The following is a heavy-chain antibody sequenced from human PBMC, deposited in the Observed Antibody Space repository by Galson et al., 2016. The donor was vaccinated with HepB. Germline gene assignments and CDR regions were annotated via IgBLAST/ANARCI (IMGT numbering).Heavy chain of an antibody. Sequence: CAISGDSVSTNSGAWNWIRQSPSRGLEWLGRTYYRSKWWNAYALPVKSRITINPDTSKNQISLQLNSVTPEDTAVYYCARAEANWDGGGDNWFDPWGQGTLVTVSS. J-gene: IGHJ5*02. V-gene: IGHV6-1*01. D-gene: IGHD2-21*01. CDR3: ARAEANWDGGGDNWFDP. CDR2: TYYRSKWWN. CDR1: GDSVSTNSGA.